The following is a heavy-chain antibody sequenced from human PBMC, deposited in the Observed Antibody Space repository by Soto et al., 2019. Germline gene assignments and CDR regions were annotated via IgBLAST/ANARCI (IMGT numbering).Heavy chain of an antibody. J-gene: IGHJ5*02. Sequence: ASVKVSCKASGYTFTSYGISWVRQAPGQGLEWMGWISAYNGNTNYAQKLQGRVTMTTDTSTSTAYMELRSLRSDDTAVSYCARAQGGYSHGYGGWFDPWGQGTLVTVSS. CDR2: ISAYNGNT. CDR3: ARAQGGYSHGYGGWFDP. CDR1: GYTFTSYG. V-gene: IGHV1-18*01. D-gene: IGHD5-18*01.